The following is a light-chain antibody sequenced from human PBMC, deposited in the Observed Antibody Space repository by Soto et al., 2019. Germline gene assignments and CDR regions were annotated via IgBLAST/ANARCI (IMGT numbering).Light chain of an antibody. CDR1: QRVGSGY. V-gene: IGKV3-20*01. Sequence: VLTQSPGPLSLSPGETDTLSCRARQRVGSGYLAWHQQKVGQAPRLIIYGSSTRANGIPDRFSGSGSGTDFTLTISRLEPEDFAVYYCQQYGSTPFTFGQGTQLEIK. J-gene: IGKJ2*01. CDR3: QQYGSTPFT. CDR2: GSS.